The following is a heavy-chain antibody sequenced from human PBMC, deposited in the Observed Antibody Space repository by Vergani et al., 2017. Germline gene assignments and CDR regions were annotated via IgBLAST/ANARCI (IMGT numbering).Heavy chain of an antibody. J-gene: IGHJ4*02. Sequence: EVQLVESGGGLVQPGGSLRLSCSASGFTFRSYAMHWVRQAPGKGLEYVSAISSNGGSTYYADSVKGRFTISRYNSKNTLYLQMSSLRAEDTAVYYCVNAKKDILTGYYSRYFDYWGQGTLVTVSS. CDR1: GFTFRSYA. D-gene: IGHD3-9*01. V-gene: IGHV3-64D*06. CDR3: VNAKKDILTGYYSRYFDY. CDR2: ISSNGGST.